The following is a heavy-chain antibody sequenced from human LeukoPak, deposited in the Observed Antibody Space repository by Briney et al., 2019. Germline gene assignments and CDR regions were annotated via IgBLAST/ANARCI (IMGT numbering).Heavy chain of an antibody. V-gene: IGHV3-23*01. CDR1: GFTFSSYA. J-gene: IGHJ4*02. CDR2: ISGSGGST. CDR3: AKKAPFPGESPRPCFDY. D-gene: IGHD3-10*01. Sequence: GGSLRLSCAASGFTFSSYAMSWVRQAPGKGLERVSAISGSGGSTYYADSVKGRFTISRDNSKNTLYLQMNSLRAEDTAVYYCAKKAPFPGESPRPCFDYWGQGTLVTVSS.